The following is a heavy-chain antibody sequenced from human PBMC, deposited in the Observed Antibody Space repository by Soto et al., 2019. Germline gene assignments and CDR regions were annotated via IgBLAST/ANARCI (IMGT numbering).Heavy chain of an antibody. CDR2: INPNSGST. CDR1: VFTFTSSA. Sequence: ASVKVSCKASVFTFTSSAVQWVRQARGQGLEWIGWINPNSGSTNYAQKFQGRVTMTRNTAISTAYMELSSLRSEDTAVYFCARGTRVVSLWGQGTMVTVSS. CDR3: ARGTRVVSL. J-gene: IGHJ3*01. D-gene: IGHD3-16*02. V-gene: IGHV1-8*02.